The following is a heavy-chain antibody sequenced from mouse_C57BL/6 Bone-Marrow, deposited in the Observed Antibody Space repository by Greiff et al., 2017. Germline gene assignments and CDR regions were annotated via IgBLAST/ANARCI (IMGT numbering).Heavy chain of an antibody. V-gene: IGHV1-61*01. CDR2: IYPSDSET. J-gene: IGHJ1*03. CDR1: GYTFTSYW. Sequence: QVQLQQPGAELVRPGSSVKLSCKASGYTFTSYWMDWVKQRPGQGLEWIGNIYPSDSETHYNHKFKDKATLTVDKSSSTAYMQLSRLTSEDSAVYYCARDNYYGSSYDWYFDVWGTGTTVTVSS. D-gene: IGHD1-1*01. CDR3: ARDNYYGSSYDWYFDV.